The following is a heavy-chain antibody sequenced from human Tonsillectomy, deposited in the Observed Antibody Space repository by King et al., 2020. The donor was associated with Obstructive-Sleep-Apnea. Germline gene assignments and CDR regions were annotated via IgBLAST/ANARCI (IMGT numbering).Heavy chain of an antibody. V-gene: IGHV4-59*01. CDR3: ARDLTEAPYYGMDV. J-gene: IGHJ6*02. D-gene: IGHD3-9*01. CDR1: GGSISTYC. CDR2: IYYSGTA. Sequence: QLQESGPGLVKPSETLSLTCTVSGGSISTYCWSWLRQPPGKGLEWIGYIYYSGTANYNPSLQSRVTISVDTSKNQFSLKLSSLSAADTAVYYCARDLTEAPYYGMDVWGQGTTVTVS.